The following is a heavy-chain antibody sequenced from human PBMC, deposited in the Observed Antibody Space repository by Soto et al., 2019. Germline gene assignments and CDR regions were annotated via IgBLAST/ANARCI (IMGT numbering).Heavy chain of an antibody. CDR2: IYYSGST. Sequence: VSLTCTVSGGSISSGGYYWSWIRQHPGKGLEWIGYIYYSGSTYYNPSLKSRVTISVDTSKNQFSLKLSSVTAADTAVYYCARGLLPDNWFDPWGQGTLVTVSS. V-gene: IGHV4-31*03. J-gene: IGHJ5*02. CDR1: GGSISSGGYY. D-gene: IGHD3-22*01. CDR3: ARGLLPDNWFDP.